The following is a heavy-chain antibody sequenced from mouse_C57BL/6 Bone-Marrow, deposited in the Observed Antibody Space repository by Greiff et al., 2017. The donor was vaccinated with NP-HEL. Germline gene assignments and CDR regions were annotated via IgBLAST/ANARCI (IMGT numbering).Heavy chain of an antibody. V-gene: IGHV1-74*01. J-gene: IGHJ3*01. D-gene: IGHD3-2*02. CDR1: GYTFTSYW. CDR2: IHPSDSDT. CDR3: ARSRVDSSGWFAY. Sequence: QVQLQQPGAELVKPGASVKVSCKASGYTFTSYWMHWVKQRPGQGLEWIGRIHPSDSDTNYNQKFKGKATLTVDKSSSTAYMQLSSLTSEDSAVYYCARSRVDSSGWFAYWGQGTLVTVSA.